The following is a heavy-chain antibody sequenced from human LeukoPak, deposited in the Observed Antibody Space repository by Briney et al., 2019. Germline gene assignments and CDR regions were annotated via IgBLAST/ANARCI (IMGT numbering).Heavy chain of an antibody. CDR3: ARDRDSSGLYGGADL. D-gene: IGHD6-19*01. J-gene: IGHJ5*02. CDR1: GFSFSFSN. Sequence: PGGSLRLSCAASGFSFSFSNMNWVRQAPGKGLEWVSYISSTNGHTYYADSVNGRFTISRDTAKNSLYLQMNRLRVEDTAIYFCARDRDSSGLYGGADLWGQGVLVTVSA. V-gene: IGHV3-21*03. CDR2: ISSTNGHT.